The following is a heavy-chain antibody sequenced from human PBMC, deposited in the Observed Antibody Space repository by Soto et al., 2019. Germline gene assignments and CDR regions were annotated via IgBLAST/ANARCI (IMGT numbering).Heavy chain of an antibody. CDR2: ISSSGSTI. CDR3: ARELQPPAAMVTFDY. V-gene: IGHV3-48*03. J-gene: IGHJ4*02. CDR1: GFTFSSYE. D-gene: IGHD2-2*01. Sequence: GGSLRLSCAASGFTFSSYEMNWVRQAPGKGLEWVSYISSSGSTIYYADSAKGRFTISRDNAKNSLYLQMNSLRAEDTAVYYCARELQPPAAMVTFDYWGQGTLVTVSS.